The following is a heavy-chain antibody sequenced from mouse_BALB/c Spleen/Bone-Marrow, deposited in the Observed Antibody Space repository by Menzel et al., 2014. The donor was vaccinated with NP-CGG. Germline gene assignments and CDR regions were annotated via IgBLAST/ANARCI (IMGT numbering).Heavy chain of an antibody. D-gene: IGHD2-1*01. CDR2: IDPSNSES. CDR3: ARLDGNYRNYFDY. J-gene: IGHJ2*02. Sequence: QVQLKESGPELVRPGTSVKMSCKASGYTFTSYWTHWAKQRPGQGLEWIGMIDPSNSESRLNQKFKDKATLNVDKSSNTAYMQLSSLTSEDSAVYYCARLDGNYRNYFDYWGQGTSLTVSS. V-gene: IGHV1-59*01. CDR1: GYTFTSYW.